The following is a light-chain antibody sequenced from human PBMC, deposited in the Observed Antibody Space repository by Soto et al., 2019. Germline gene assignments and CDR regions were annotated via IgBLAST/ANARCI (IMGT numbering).Light chain of an antibody. Sequence: QLTQSPSSLSASVGDRVTITCRASQGISSNLAWYQQKPGRAPKLLIYGASTLQSGVPLRFSGSGSGTDFTLTINSLQPEDFATYYCQQSVSFPLTFGGGTKVDVK. J-gene: IGKJ4*01. CDR3: QQSVSFPLT. CDR1: QGISSN. V-gene: IGKV1-39*01. CDR2: GAS.